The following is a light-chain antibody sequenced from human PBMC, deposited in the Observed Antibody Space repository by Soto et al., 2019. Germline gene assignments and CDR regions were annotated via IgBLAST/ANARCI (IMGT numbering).Light chain of an antibody. CDR2: DAY. CDR1: QRMSGW. CDR3: QQRHMWPIT. J-gene: IGKJ5*01. Sequence: DIQMTQSPSTLSASVGDTVTITCRASQRMSGWLAWHQQKPGKAPKLLIYDAYNRATGIPPRFSGSGSGTDFTLTISSLEPEDSAVYYCQQRHMWPITFGQGTRLEIK. V-gene: IGKV1-5*01.